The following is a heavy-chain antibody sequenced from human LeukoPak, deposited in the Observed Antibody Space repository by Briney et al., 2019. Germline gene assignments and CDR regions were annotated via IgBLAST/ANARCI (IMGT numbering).Heavy chain of an antibody. CDR2: LRVFGDNT. J-gene: IGHJ4*02. CDR1: GFTFSTYP. D-gene: IGHD3-10*01. CDR3: VKGSFSRFGGYYFDS. V-gene: IGHV3-23*01. Sequence: QTGGSLRLSCAASGFTFSTYPINWVRQAPGKGLEWVSSLRVFGDNTYYADSVKGRFTIYSDNSKNTLYLHMTVLKAEDTAIYYCVKGSFSRFGGYYFDSWGRGTLVTVSS.